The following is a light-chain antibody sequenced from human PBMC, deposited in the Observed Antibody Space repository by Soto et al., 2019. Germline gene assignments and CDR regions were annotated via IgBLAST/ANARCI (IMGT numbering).Light chain of an antibody. J-gene: IGKJ4*01. CDR1: QGISNW. CDR3: QQANSFPLT. CDR2: AAS. Sequence: DIQMTQSPSSVSASVGDRVTITCRASQGISNWLAWYQQKPGKAPKLLIYAASSLQSGVPSRFSGSGSGTEFHSPIQRLPPVAFATYYCQQANSFPLTFGGGTKVEVQ. V-gene: IGKV1-12*01.